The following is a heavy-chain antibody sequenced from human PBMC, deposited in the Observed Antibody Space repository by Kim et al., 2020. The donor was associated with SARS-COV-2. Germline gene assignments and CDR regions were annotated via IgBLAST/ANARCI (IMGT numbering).Heavy chain of an antibody. CDR3: VRDLRGNLDW. Sequence: GGSLRLSCAASGFAFSTYDMHWVRQATGKGLEWVSTIDTGGNTYYPDSVKGRFTIARENAKNSLFLQMSSLGAGDTAVYYCVRDLRGNLDWWGQGTLVT. V-gene: IGHV3-13*01. CDR2: IDTGGNT. J-gene: IGHJ1*01. D-gene: IGHD3-9*01. CDR1: GFAFSTYD.